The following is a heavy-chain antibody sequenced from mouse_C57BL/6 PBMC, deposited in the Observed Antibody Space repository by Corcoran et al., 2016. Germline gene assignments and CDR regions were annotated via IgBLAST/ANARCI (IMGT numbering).Heavy chain of an antibody. CDR2: INTYSGVP. CDR3: ARYPIEGAMDY. CDR1: GYTFTTYG. J-gene: IGHJ4*01. V-gene: IGHV9-3*01. Sequence: QIQLVQSGPELKKPGETVKISCKASGYTFTTYGMSWVKQAPGKGLKWMGWINTYSGVPTYADDFKGRFAFSLETSASTAYLQINNLKNEDTATYFCARYPIEGAMDYWGQGTSVTVSS.